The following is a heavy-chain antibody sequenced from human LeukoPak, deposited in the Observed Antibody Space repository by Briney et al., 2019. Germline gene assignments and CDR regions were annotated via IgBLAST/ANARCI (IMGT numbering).Heavy chain of an antibody. V-gene: IGHV3-23*01. CDR3: AEKKNFYFDH. CDR2: ISSSGSTT. CDR1: GFTFSSYA. Sequence: GGSLRLSCAASGFTFSSYAMSWVRQVPGKGLEWLSAISSSGSTTYYADSVKGRFTISRDNSKNTLYLQMNSLRAEDTAVYYCAEKKNFYFDHWGQGTLVTVSS. D-gene: IGHD1-7*01. J-gene: IGHJ4*02.